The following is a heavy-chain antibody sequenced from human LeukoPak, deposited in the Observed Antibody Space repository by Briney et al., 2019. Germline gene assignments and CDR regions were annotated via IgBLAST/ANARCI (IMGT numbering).Heavy chain of an antibody. CDR2: ISGSGGST. CDR1: GFTFSSYD. CDR3: AKDSASGTNFDY. D-gene: IGHD1-26*01. V-gene: IGHV3-23*01. Sequence: GGSLRLSCAASGFTFSSYDMSWARQAPGKGLEWVSAISGSGGSTYYADSVKGRFTISRDNSKNTLYLQMNSLRAEDTAVYYCAKDSASGTNFDYWGQGTLVTVSS. J-gene: IGHJ4*02.